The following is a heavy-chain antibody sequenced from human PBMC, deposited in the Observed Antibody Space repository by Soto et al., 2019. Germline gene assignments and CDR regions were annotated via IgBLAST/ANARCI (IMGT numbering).Heavy chain of an antibody. V-gene: IGHV4-39*01. CDR2: IYYSGTT. CDR1: GDSISSCSYY. Sequence: PSETLSRTCVVSGDSISSCSYYWVWIRQPPGKGLEWIGSIYYSGTTYYNPSLESRVTISIDTSKNQFSLKVSSLTAADTAVYYCAKTGPYDILTYWYFDLWGRGTLVTVSS. J-gene: IGHJ2*01. D-gene: IGHD3-9*01. CDR3: AKTGPYDILTYWYFDL.